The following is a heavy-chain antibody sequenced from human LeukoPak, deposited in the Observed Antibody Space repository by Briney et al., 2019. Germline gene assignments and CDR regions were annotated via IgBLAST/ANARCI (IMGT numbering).Heavy chain of an antibody. CDR3: ARGPGGGSYNWFDP. J-gene: IGHJ5*02. V-gene: IGHV4-61*05. CDR1: GGSISSSSYY. D-gene: IGHD2-15*01. Sequence: SETLSLTCTVSGGSISSSSYYWGWIRQPPGKGLEWIVYIYYSGMTNYNPSLKSRVTISVDTFKNQFSLKLSSVTAADTAIYYCARGPGGGSYNWFDPWGQGTLVTVSS. CDR2: IYYSGMT.